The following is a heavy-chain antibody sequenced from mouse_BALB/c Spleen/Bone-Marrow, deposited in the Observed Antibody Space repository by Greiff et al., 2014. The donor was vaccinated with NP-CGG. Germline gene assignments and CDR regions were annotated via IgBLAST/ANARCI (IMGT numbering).Heavy chain of an antibody. J-gene: IGHJ4*01. V-gene: IGHV2-9*02. CDR1: GFSLTNYG. D-gene: IGHD1-2*01. CDR3: ARITTATGAMDY. CDR2: IWADGST. Sequence: QVQLKESGPGLVAPSQSLSITCTVSGFSLTNYGVHWVRQPPGKGLEWLGVIWADGSTNYYSALMSRLSISKDNPKSQVFFKMNSLQTDDTAMYYCARITTATGAMDYWGQGTSVTVSS.